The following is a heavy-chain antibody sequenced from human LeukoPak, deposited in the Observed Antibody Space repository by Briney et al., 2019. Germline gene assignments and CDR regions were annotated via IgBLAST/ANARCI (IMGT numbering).Heavy chain of an antibody. CDR1: GYSISSGYY. CDR3: ARVPGLYYFDY. CDR2: IYHSGST. D-gene: IGHD3-16*01. J-gene: IGHJ4*02. Sequence: PSETLSLTCAVSGYSISSGYYWGWIRQPPGKGLEWIGSIYHSGSTYYNPSLKSRVTISVDTSKNQFSLKLSSVTAADTAVYYCARVPGLYYFDYWGRGTLVTVSS. V-gene: IGHV4-38-2*01.